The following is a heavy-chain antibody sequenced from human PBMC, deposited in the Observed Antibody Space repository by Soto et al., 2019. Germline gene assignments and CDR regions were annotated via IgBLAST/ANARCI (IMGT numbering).Heavy chain of an antibody. V-gene: IGHV3-23*01. Sequence: EVQLLESGGGLVQPGGSLRLSCAASGFTFSSYAMSWVRQAPGKGLEWVSAIRGSGGSTYYADSVKGRFTISRDNSKNSLYLQMNSLRAEDTAVYYCAKHVQIFYYYYYMDVWGKWTTVTVSS. J-gene: IGHJ6*03. CDR3: AKHVQIFYYYYYMDV. CDR2: IRGSGGST. CDR1: GFTFSSYA. D-gene: IGHD3-3*01.